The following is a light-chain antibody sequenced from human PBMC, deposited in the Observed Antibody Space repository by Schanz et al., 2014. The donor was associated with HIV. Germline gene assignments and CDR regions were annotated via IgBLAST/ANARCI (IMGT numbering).Light chain of an antibody. CDR3: QSYDKSLSAHYV. CDR1: RSNVGNNP. CDR2: YDD. Sequence: QSVLTQPPSVSEAPRQRVTISCSGSRSNVGNNPVNWYQQLPGKAPKLVIYYDDLLPSGVSDRFSGSKSGTLASLAISGLQSEDEADYYCQSYDKSLSAHYVFGSGTKVTVL. J-gene: IGLJ1*01. V-gene: IGLV1-36*01.